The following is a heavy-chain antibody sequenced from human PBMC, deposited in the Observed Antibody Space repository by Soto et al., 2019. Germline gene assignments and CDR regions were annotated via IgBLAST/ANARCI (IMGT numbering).Heavy chain of an antibody. V-gene: IGHV3-9*01. CDR2: ISWNSGNI. D-gene: IGHD2-15*01. CDR1: GFTFDDYA. CDR3: AKDPRGGGNPPRYFDL. Sequence: EVQLVESGGGLVQPGRSVRLSCAASGFTFDDYAMHWVRQAPGKGLEWVSGISWNSGNIGYADSVKGRFTISRDNAKNSLYLQMNSLRAEDTALYYCAKDPRGGGNPPRYFDLCGRGTLVTVSS. J-gene: IGHJ2*01.